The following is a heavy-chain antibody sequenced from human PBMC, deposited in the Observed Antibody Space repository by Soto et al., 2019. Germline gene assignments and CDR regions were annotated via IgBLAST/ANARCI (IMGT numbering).Heavy chain of an antibody. CDR1: GYTFTGYY. V-gene: IGHV1-2*02. J-gene: IGHJ5*02. Sequence: ASVKVSRKASGYTFTGYYMHWVRQAPGQGLEWMGWINPNSGGTNYAQKFQGRVTMTRDTSISTAYMELSRLRSDDTAVYYCARDRFLESNWFDPWGQGTLVTVSS. CDR3: ARDRFLESNWFDP. D-gene: IGHD3-3*01. CDR2: INPNSGGT.